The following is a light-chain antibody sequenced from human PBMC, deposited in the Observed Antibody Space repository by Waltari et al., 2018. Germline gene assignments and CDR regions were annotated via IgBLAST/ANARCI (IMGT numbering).Light chain of an antibody. Sequence: DIVMTQSPDSLAVSLGERVTINCKSSQSVLYSSNSQNYLAWYQRKPGQPPKLLIYWDSARESGVPDRLGGSESETDFTRTISSLQAEDVAVYYCQQYYIAPYAFGQGTKLEVK. J-gene: IGKJ2*01. V-gene: IGKV4-1*01. CDR1: QSVLYSSNSQNY. CDR2: WDS. CDR3: QQYYIAPYA.